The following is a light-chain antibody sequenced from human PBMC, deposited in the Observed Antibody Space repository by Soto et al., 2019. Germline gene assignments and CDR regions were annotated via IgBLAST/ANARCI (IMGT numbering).Light chain of an antibody. CDR1: SSDVGGYNY. CDR2: DVS. J-gene: IGLJ1*01. CDR3: SSYTSSSTLV. V-gene: IGLV2-14*01. Sequence: QSVLTQPASVSGSPGQSITISCTGTSSDVGGYNYVSWYQQHPGKAPKLMIYDVSNRPSGVSNRFSGSKSGNTASLTISGLQAEDEADYYCSSYTSSSTLVLGPGTKVTV.